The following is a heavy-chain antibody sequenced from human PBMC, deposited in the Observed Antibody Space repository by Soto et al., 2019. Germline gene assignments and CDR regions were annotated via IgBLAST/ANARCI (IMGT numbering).Heavy chain of an antibody. CDR1: GGSTSSYY. CDR2: IYYSGST. D-gene: IGHD3-9*01. Sequence: SETLSLTCFVSGGSTSSYYWSWIRQPPGKGLEWIEYIYYSGSTNYNPSLKSRVTISVDTSKNQFSLKLSSVTAADTAVYYCARDHYVYDILTGYGYYYGMDVWGQGTTVT. CDR3: ARDHYVYDILTGYGYYYGMDV. V-gene: IGHV4-59*01. J-gene: IGHJ6*02.